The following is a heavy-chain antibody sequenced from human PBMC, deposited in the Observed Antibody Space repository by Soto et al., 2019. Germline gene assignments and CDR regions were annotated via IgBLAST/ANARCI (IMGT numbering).Heavy chain of an antibody. CDR1: GFIFKNFG. J-gene: IGHJ4*02. Sequence: QVYLAESGGGVVQPGGSLRLSCAASGFIFKNFGMHWVRQAPGKGLEWVAVIWFDGSITYYADSVKGRCTISIDNSKNTLYLEINSLRAEDTAVYYCAKNHNYYDRSGHYYGDGGFDYWGQGTRVTVSS. D-gene: IGHD3-22*01. CDR2: IWFDGSIT. V-gene: IGHV3-33*03. CDR3: AKNHNYYDRSGHYYGDGGFDY.